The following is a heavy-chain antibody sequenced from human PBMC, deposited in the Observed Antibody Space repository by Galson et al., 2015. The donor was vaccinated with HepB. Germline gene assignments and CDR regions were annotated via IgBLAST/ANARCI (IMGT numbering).Heavy chain of an antibody. CDR2: IIPIFGTP. CDR3: ARALAQYNSGWSTMGY. V-gene: IGHV1-69*13. D-gene: IGHD6-19*01. CDR1: GGTFTTYA. J-gene: IGHJ4*02. Sequence: SVKVSCKASGGTFTTYAISWVRQAPGQGLEWMGGIIPIFGTPNYARKSQGRVTVTADESTSTAYIEVSGLRSEDTAVYYCARALAQYNSGWSTMGYWGQGTLVTVSS.